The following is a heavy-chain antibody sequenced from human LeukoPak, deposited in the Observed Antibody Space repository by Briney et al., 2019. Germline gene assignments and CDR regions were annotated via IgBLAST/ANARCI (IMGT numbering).Heavy chain of an antibody. CDR1: GFTFSSHA. V-gene: IGHV3-23*01. CDR2: ISGSGGST. D-gene: IGHD6-19*01. Sequence: GRSLRLSCAASGFTFSSHAMSWVRQAPGKGLEWVSAISGSGGSTYYADSVKGRFTISRDNSKNTLYLQMNSLRAEDTAVYYCAKGMLGWGGPSDAFDIWGEGTMVTVSS. CDR3: AKGMLGWGGPSDAFDI. J-gene: IGHJ3*02.